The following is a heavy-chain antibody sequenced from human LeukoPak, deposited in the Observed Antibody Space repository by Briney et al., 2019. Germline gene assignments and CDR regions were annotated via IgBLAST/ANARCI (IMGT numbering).Heavy chain of an antibody. CDR2: IKQDGSEK. V-gene: IGHV3-7*03. CDR1: GFSFSSYW. Sequence: WGSLRLSCAASGFSFSSYWMSWVRQAPGKWLEWVANIKQDGSEKNYVDSVKGRFTISRDNAKNSLYLQMNSLRAEDTAVYYCAKDLPPPYYDFWSGYGGAFDIWGQGTMVTVSS. D-gene: IGHD3-3*01. J-gene: IGHJ3*02. CDR3: AKDLPPPYYDFWSGYGGAFDI.